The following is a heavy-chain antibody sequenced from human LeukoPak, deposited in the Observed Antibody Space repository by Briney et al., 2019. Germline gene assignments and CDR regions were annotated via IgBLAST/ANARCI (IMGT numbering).Heavy chain of an antibody. D-gene: IGHD2-2*01. CDR3: ARRVVVPAAYYYYYYMDV. J-gene: IGHJ6*03. CDR2: IYTRGST. V-gene: IGHV4-4*07. CDR1: GGSISSYD. Sequence: PSETLSLTCTVSGGSISSYDWSWIRQPAGKRLEWIGRIYTRGSTSYNPSLKSRVIMSVDTSKNQFSLQLNSVTPEDTAVYYCARRVVVPAAYYYYYYMDVWGKGTTVTVSS.